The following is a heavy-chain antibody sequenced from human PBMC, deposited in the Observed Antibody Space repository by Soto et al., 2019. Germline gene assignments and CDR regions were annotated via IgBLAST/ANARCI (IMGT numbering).Heavy chain of an antibody. D-gene: IGHD5-18*01. CDR1: GFTFSNAW. CDR3: TTGRAGGYSYALYYHRMGV. J-gene: IGHJ6*02. V-gene: IGHV3-15*01. Sequence: RLSCAASGFTFSNAWMSWVRQAPGKGLEWVGRIKSKTDAGTTDYAAPVKGRFTISRDDSKNRLYLQMNSLKTEDTAVYDCTTGRAGGYSYALYYHRMGVWGQGTTVTVSS. CDR2: IKSKTDAGTT.